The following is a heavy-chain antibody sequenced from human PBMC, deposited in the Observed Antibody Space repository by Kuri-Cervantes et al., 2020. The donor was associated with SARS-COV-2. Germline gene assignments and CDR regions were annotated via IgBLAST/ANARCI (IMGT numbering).Heavy chain of an antibody. CDR2: VNHRGST. Sequence: SETLSLTCTFYGESFSGYYWNWIRQSPGKGLEWIGEVNHRGSTNYNPSLKSRVTISVDTSSKQFSLHLSSVTAADTAVYYCARDLTPSGAGAFDIWGQGTMVTVSS. V-gene: IGHV4-34*01. D-gene: IGHD1-26*01. CDR1: GESFSGYY. CDR3: ARDLTPSGAGAFDI. J-gene: IGHJ3*02.